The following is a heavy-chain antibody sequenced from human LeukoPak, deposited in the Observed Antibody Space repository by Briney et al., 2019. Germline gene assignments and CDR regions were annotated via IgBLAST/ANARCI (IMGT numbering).Heavy chain of an antibody. V-gene: IGHV1-46*01. CDR3: ARGGAAGTGGLENWFDP. D-gene: IGHD6-13*01. Sequence: ASVKVSCKASGYTFTSYYMHWVRQAPGQGLEWMGIINPSGGSTSYAQKFQGRVTMTRDMSTSTVYMELSSLRSEDTAVYYCARGGAAGTGGLENWFDPWGQGTLVTVSS. CDR1: GYTFTSYY. CDR2: INPSGGST. J-gene: IGHJ5*02.